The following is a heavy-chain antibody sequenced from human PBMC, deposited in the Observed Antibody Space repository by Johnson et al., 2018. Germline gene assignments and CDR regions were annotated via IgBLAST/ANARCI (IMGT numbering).Heavy chain of an antibody. CDR3: AKGRQFGEINPMDV. Sequence: QLVESGAEVKEPGASVTVSCEASGYTFTSSDICWVRQATGQGLEWMGCLNPNRGNIGYADSVKGRFTISRDNAKNSLYLQMSTPGPEDTALYYCAKGRQFGEINPMDVWGQGTTVTVSS. CDR2: LNPNRGNI. V-gene: IGHV1-8*01. D-gene: IGHD3-10*01. J-gene: IGHJ6*02. CDR1: GYTFTSSD.